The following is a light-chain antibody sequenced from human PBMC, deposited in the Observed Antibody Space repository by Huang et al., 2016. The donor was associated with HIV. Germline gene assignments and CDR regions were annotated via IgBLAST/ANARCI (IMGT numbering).Light chain of an antibody. J-gene: IGKJ2*01. CDR1: KTVDMY. V-gene: IGKV1-39*01. CDR2: AAS. CDR3: QQTYNVPRT. Sequence: DIQLTQSPSSLSASIGDRVTMSCRASKTVDMYLNWYQQTPGRAPKLRIYAASNLQSDVPSRFSGTGSGTNFTLTISSLQPEDFVIYFCQQTYNVPRTFGQGTALEIK.